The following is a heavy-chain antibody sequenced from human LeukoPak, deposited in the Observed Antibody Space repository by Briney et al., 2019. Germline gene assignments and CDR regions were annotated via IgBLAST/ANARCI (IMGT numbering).Heavy chain of an antibody. Sequence: GGSLRLSCAAPGFTHSSNYTSRVPQAPGKGLEWVSAISGSGGSTYYADSVKGRFTISRDNSKNTLYLQMNSLRAEDTAVYYCAKGGYSYGYRIALDYWGQGTLVTVSS. CDR1: GFTHSSNY. CDR2: ISGSGGST. V-gene: IGHV3-23*01. J-gene: IGHJ4*02. D-gene: IGHD5-18*01. CDR3: AKGGYSYGYRIALDY.